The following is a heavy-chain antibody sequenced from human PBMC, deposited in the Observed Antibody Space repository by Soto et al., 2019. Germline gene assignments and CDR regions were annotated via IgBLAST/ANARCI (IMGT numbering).Heavy chain of an antibody. Sequence: SETLSLTCTVSGGSISSYYWSWIRQPPGKGLEWIGYIYYSGSTNYNPSLKSRVTISVDTSKNQFSLKLSSVTAADTAVYYCARSEGITGNDAFDIWGQGTMVTVSS. CDR1: GGSISSYY. D-gene: IGHD1-20*01. CDR2: IYYSGST. V-gene: IGHV4-59*01. J-gene: IGHJ3*02. CDR3: ARSEGITGNDAFDI.